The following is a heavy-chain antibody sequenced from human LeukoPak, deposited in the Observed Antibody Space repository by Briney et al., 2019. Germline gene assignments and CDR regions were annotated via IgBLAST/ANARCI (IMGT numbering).Heavy chain of an antibody. J-gene: IGHJ5*02. CDR1: GGSISSYY. CDR3: ARRGYSYGYDWFDP. Sequence: SETLSLTCTVSGGSISSYYWSWIRQPPGKGLEWIGYIYYSGSTNYNPSLKSRVTISVDTSKNQFSLKLSSVTAADTAVYYCARRGYSYGYDWFDPWGQGTLVTVSS. D-gene: IGHD5-18*01. V-gene: IGHV4-59*08. CDR2: IYYSGST.